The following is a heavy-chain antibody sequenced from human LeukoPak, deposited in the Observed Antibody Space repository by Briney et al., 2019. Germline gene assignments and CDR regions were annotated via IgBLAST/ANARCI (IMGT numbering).Heavy chain of an antibody. J-gene: IGHJ4*02. CDR2: ICYDGSNK. CDR3: ARDNVYYFDY. CDR1: GFTFSSYG. V-gene: IGHV3-33*01. Sequence: GGSLRLSCAASGFTFSSYGMHWVRQAPGKGLEWVAAICYDGSNKYYADSVKGRFTISRDNSKKTLYLQMNGLRAEDTAVYYCARDNVYYFDYWGQGTLVTVSS.